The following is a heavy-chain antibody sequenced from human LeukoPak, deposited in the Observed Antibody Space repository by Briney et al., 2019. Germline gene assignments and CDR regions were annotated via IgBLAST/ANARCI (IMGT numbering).Heavy chain of an antibody. V-gene: IGHV3-48*04. CDR3: AREYYYDSSGYAFDI. CDR2: ISSSSSTI. Sequence: QPGGSLRLSCAASGFTFSSYSMNWVRQAPGKGLEWVSYISSSSSTIYYADSVKGRFTISRDNAKNSLYLQMNSLRAEDTAVYYCAREYYYDSSGYAFDIWGQGTMVTVSS. J-gene: IGHJ3*02. D-gene: IGHD3-22*01. CDR1: GFTFSSYS.